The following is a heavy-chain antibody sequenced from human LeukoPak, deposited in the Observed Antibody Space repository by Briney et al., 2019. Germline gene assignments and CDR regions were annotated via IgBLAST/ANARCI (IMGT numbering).Heavy chain of an antibody. CDR2: INPDDSEI. D-gene: IGHD6-13*01. CDR1: GYSFTNYW. V-gene: IGHV5-51*01. J-gene: IGHJ3*01. CDR3: ATSTSTWYWGAFDF. Sequence: GESLKISCKGSGYSFTNYWIGWVRQTPGKGLEWMGVINPDDSEIKYSPSLQGQVTISADRSISTAYLQWNYLEASDTAMYYCATSTSTWYWGAFDFWGQGTMVTVSS.